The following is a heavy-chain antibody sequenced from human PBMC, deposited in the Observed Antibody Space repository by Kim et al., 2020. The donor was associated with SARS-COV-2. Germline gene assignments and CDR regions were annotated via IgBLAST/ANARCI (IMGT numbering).Heavy chain of an antibody. V-gene: IGHV4-34*01. D-gene: IGHD4-4*01. J-gene: IGHJ4*02. Sequence: SLRSRVTISVDTAKNQFSLKLSSVTAADTAVYYCARGGRFATRVGSFLDYWGQGTLVTVSS. CDR3: ARGGRFATRVGSFLDY.